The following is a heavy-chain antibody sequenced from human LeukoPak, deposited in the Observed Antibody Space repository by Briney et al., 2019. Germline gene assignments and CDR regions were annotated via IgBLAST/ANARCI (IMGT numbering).Heavy chain of an antibody. CDR1: GFTVSSNY. Sequence: GGSLRLSCAASGFTVSSNYMSWVRQAPGKGLEWVSVIYSGGSTYYADSVKGRFTISRDNSKNTLYVQVNSLGTEDTAAYYCAKGSYYDSSGSFYFDYWGQGTLVTVSS. J-gene: IGHJ4*02. CDR2: IYSGGST. CDR3: AKGSYYDSSGSFYFDY. D-gene: IGHD3-22*01. V-gene: IGHV3-53*01.